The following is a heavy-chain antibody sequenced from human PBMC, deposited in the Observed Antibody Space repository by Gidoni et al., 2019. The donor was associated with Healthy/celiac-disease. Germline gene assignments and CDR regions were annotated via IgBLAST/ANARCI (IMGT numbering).Heavy chain of an antibody. V-gene: IGHV3-11*06. CDR1: GFTFSDYY. D-gene: IGHD3-10*01. Sequence: QVQLVESGGGLVKPGGSLRLSCAASGFTFSDYYMSWIRQAPGKGLEWVSYISSSSSYTNYADSVKGRFTISRDNAKNSLYLQMNSLRAEDTAVYYCARDEKYGSGTSEYYYYGMDVWGQGTTVTVSS. J-gene: IGHJ6*02. CDR3: ARDEKYGSGTSEYYYYGMDV. CDR2: ISSSSSYT.